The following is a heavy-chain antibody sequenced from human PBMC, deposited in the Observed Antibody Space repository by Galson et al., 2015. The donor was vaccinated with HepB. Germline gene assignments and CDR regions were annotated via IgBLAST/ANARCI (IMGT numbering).Heavy chain of an antibody. Sequence: SVKVSCKASGYTFTSYGISWVRQAPGQGLEWMGWISAYNGNTNYAQKLQGRVTMTTDTSTSTAYMELRSLRSDDTAVYYCARDILGALGYCSSTSCPGRWFDPWGQGTLVTVSS. CDR2: ISAYNGNT. CDR1: GYTFTSYG. D-gene: IGHD2-2*01. CDR3: ARDILGALGYCSSTSCPGRWFDP. J-gene: IGHJ5*02. V-gene: IGHV1-18*01.